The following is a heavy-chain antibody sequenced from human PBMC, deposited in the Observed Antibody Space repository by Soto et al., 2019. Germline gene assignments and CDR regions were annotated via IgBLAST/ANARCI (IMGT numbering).Heavy chain of an antibody. CDR1: VGTFSSYD. V-gene: IGHV1-69*06. Sequence: GXSVKVSCKASVGTFSSYDISWVRQAPGQGLEWMGGIIPIFGTANYAQRFQGRVTITADKSTSTAYMELSSLRSEDTAVYYCARLGYCSSTSCPRHSYYGMEIWGQGTTVTV. CDR3: ARLGYCSSTSCPRHSYYGMEI. J-gene: IGHJ6*02. CDR2: IIPIFGTA. D-gene: IGHD2-2*01.